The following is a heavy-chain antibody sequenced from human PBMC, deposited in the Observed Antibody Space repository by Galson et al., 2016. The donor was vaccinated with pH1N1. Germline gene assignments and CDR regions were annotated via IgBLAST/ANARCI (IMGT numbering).Heavy chain of an antibody. D-gene: IGHD7-27*01. CDR1: GGIFNTYG. CDR2: FLPVLGAS. V-gene: IGHV1-69*13. CDR3: ASPNCHSAACPRGYPY. J-gene: IGHJ4*02. Sequence: SVKVSCKASGGIFNTYGIAWVRQAPGKGLEWMGEFLPVLGASRYSQKFQGRVTIAADDSPSTVYLELKSLRSEDTAIYYCASPNCHSAACPRGYPYWSQGTLVTVSS.